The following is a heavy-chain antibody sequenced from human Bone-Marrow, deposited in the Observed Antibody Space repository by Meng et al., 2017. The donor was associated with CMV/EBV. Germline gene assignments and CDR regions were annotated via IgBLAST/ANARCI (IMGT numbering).Heavy chain of an antibody. CDR1: GFTFSVHN. CDR2: ISSSSSYI. Sequence: GESLKISCTASGFTFSVHNMNWVRQAPGKGLEWVSSISSSSSYIYYADSVKGRFTISRDNAKNSLYLQMNSLRAEDTAVYYCARIAVAGNIDDYWGQGTLVTVSS. D-gene: IGHD6-19*01. J-gene: IGHJ4*02. V-gene: IGHV3-21*01. CDR3: ARIAVAGNIDDY.